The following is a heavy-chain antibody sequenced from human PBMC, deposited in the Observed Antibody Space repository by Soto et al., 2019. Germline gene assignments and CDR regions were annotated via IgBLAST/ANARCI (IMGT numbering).Heavy chain of an antibody. D-gene: IGHD6-6*01. CDR3: AKPYSSSYYYYYSMDV. Sequence: VGSLRLSCAASGFTFSSYGMHWVRQAPGKGLEWVAVISYDGSNKYYADSVKGRFTISRDNSKNTLYLQMNGLRAEDTAVYYCAKPYSSSYYYYYSMDVWGQGTTVTVSS. CDR1: GFTFSSYG. J-gene: IGHJ6*02. CDR2: ISYDGSNK. V-gene: IGHV3-30*18.